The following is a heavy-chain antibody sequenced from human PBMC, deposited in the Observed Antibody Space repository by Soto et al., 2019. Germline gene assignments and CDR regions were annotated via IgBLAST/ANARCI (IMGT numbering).Heavy chain of an antibody. Sequence: SETLSLTCTVSGGSISSSSYYWGWIRQPPGKGLEWIGSIYYSGSTYYNPSLKSRVTISVDTSKNQFSLKLSSVTAADTAVYYCASQSYCSSTSCYGDDYWGQGTLVTV. CDR1: GGSISSSSYY. CDR2: IYYSGST. V-gene: IGHV4-39*01. J-gene: IGHJ4*02. D-gene: IGHD2-2*01. CDR3: ASQSYCSSTSCYGDDY.